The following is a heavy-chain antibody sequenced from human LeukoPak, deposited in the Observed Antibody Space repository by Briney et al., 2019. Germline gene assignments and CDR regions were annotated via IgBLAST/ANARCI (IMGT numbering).Heavy chain of an antibody. V-gene: IGHV6-1*01. CDR3: ARATGDFDY. Sequence: SQTLSLTCAISGDSVSSNSAAWHWIRQSPSRGLEWLGGTYYRSKWYNDYALSVKSRITIKPDTSKNQFSLQLTSVIPEDTAVYYCARATGDFDYWGQGTLVTVSS. CDR2: TYYRSKWYN. CDR1: GDSVSSNSAA. D-gene: IGHD7-27*01. J-gene: IGHJ4*02.